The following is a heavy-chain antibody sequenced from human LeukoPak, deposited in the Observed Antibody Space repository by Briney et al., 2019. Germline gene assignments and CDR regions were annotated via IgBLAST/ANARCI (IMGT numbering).Heavy chain of an antibody. J-gene: IGHJ3*02. CDR2: IYYSGST. CDR3: AREVALGAFDI. V-gene: IGHV4-59*01. Sequence: ETLSLTCNVSGGSISSYYWSWIRQPPGKGLEWIGYIYYSGSTNYNPSLKSRVTISVDTSKNQFSLKLSSVTAADTAVYYCAREVALGAFDIWGQGTMVTVSS. D-gene: IGHD2-15*01. CDR1: GGSISSYY.